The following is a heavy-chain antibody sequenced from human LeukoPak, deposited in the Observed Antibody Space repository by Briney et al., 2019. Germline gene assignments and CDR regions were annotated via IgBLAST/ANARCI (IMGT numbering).Heavy chain of an antibody. D-gene: IGHD2-8*01. CDR2: INPNSGGT. CDR3: ARGGGYCTNGVCFGY. Sequence: ASVKVSCKASGYTFTGYYMHWVRQAPGQGLEWMGWINPNSGGTSYAQKFQGRVTMTRDTSISTAYMELSRLRSDDTAVYYCARGGGYCTNGVCFGYWGQGTLVTVSS. CDR1: GYTFTGYY. V-gene: IGHV1-2*02. J-gene: IGHJ4*02.